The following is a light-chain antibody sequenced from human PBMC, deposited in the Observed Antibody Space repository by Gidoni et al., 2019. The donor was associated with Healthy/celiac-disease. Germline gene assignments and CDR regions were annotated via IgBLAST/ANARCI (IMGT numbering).Light chain of an antibody. V-gene: IGLV2-14*01. CDR1: SSDVGGYNY. CDR2: EVS. CDR3: SSYTSSSTLGGV. J-gene: IGLJ3*02. Sequence: GSPGQSITISCPGTSSDVGGYNYVSWYQQHPGKAPKLMIYEVSNRPSGVSNRFSGSKSGNTASLTISGLQAEDEADYYCSSYTSSSTLGGVFGGGTKLTVL.